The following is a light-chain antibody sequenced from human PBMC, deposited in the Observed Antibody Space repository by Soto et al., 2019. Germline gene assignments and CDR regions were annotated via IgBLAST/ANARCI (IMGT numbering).Light chain of an antibody. J-gene: IGKJ5*01. Sequence: EIVLTQSPVTLSLSPGELSTLSCRASQSVRTYLAWYQVKPGQAPRLLIYDASSRASGVPARFSGSGSGTDFTLTISSLEPEDFALYYCQQRNSWPPITFGQGTRLEIK. CDR3: QQRNSWPPIT. CDR1: QSVRTY. V-gene: IGKV3-11*01. CDR2: DAS.